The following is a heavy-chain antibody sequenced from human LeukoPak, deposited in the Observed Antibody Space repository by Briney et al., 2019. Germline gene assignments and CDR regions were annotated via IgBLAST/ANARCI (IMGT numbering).Heavy chain of an antibody. Sequence: GGSLRLSCAASGFTFSSYGIHWVRQAPGKGLEWVAVISYDGSNKYYTDSVKGRFTISRDNSKNTLFLQMNSLRAEDTAVYYCARDRGVPRHWGQGTLVTVSS. CDR2: ISYDGSNK. D-gene: IGHD3-10*01. CDR3: ARDRGVPRH. CDR1: GFTFSSYG. J-gene: IGHJ4*02. V-gene: IGHV3-30-3*01.